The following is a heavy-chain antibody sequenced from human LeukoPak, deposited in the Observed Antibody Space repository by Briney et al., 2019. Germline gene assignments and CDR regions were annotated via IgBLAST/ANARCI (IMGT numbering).Heavy chain of an antibody. CDR2: ISYDGGGT. D-gene: IGHD3-10*01. Sequence: GGSLRLSCAASGFMFSDYWMHWVRHSPGKGLAWVSRISYDGGGTNYAESVKGRFSISRDNAKNTLYLQMNSLRVEDTAVYYCVRNLVRGVVYFDSWGQGALVTVSS. CDR1: GFMFSDYW. J-gene: IGHJ4*02. CDR3: VRNLVRGVVYFDS. V-gene: IGHV3-74*01.